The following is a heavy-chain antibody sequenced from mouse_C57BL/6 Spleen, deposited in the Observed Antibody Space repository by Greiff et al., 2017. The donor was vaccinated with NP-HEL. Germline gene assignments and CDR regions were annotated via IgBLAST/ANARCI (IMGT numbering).Heavy chain of an antibody. D-gene: IGHD3-2*02. CDR3: TRPLGSSGYDYAMDY. V-gene: IGHV1-15*01. Sequence: QVQLKESGAELVRPGASVTLSCKASGYTFTDYEMHWVKQTPVHGLEWIGAIDPETGGTAYNQKFKGKAILTADKSSSTAYMELRSLTSEDSAVYYCTRPLGSSGYDYAMDYWGQGTSVTVSS. J-gene: IGHJ4*01. CDR2: IDPETGGT. CDR1: GYTFTDYE.